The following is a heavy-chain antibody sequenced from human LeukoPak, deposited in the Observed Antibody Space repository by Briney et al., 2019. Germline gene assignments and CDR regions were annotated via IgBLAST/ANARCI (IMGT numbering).Heavy chain of an antibody. J-gene: IGHJ4*02. CDR1: GFTFSDYW. CDR3: ARGNSGTFDY. D-gene: IGHD1-26*01. Sequence: GGSLRLSCAASGFTFSDYWMSWVRQAPGQGLEWVAKINQDGREQHFVDSVKGRFTISRDNAKNSLFLQMDSLRAEDTAVYYCARGNSGTFDYWGQGTLVTVSS. V-gene: IGHV3-7*01. CDR2: INQDGREQ.